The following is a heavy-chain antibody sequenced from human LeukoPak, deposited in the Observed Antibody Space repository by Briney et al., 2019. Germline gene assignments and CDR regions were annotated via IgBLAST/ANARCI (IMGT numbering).Heavy chain of an antibody. CDR2: ISSSGSTI. D-gene: IGHD4-17*01. Sequence: PGGSLRLSCAASGFTFSSYEMNWVRPAPGKGLEWVSYISSSGSTIYYADSVKGRFTIPRHKAKNPLYLQMNSLRAEDTAVYYCARDYGDYGLDYWGQGTLVTVSS. CDR1: GFTFSSYE. J-gene: IGHJ4*02. CDR3: ARDYGDYGLDY. V-gene: IGHV3-48*03.